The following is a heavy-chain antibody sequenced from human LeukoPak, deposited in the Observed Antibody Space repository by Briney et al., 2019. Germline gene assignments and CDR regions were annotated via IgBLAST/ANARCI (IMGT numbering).Heavy chain of an antibody. J-gene: IGHJ4*02. Sequence: PGGSLRLSCAASGFTFSSYGMNWVRQAPGKGLEWVSTVTNSGGHTYYADSVKGRFTISRDNSKNTLYLQMNSLRAEDTAVYYCARDPGKGFDYWGQGTLVTVSS. V-gene: IGHV3-21*01. CDR3: ARDPGKGFDY. CDR2: VTNSGGHT. CDR1: GFTFSSYG.